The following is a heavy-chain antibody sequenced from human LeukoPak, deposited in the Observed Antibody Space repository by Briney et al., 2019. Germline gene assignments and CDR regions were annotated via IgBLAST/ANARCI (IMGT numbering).Heavy chain of an antibody. CDR2: INPNSGGT. CDR3: ASDNDYCSGGSCYPSY. CDR1: GYTFSTYP. Sequence: GASVKVSCKASGYTFSTYPMNWVRQAPGQGLEWMGRINPNSGGTNYAQKFQGRVTMTRDTSISTAYMELSRLRSDDTAVYYCASDNDYCSGGSCYPSYWGQGTLVTVSS. D-gene: IGHD2-15*01. V-gene: IGHV1-2*06. J-gene: IGHJ4*02.